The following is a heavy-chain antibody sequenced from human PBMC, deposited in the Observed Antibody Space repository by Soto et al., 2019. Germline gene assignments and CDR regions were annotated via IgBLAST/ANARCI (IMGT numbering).Heavy chain of an antibody. Sequence: PGGSLRLSCAASGFTFSSYAMSWVRQAPGKGLEWVSAISGSGGSTYYADSVKGRFTISRDNSKNTLYLQMNSLRAEDTAVYYCAKDQYYDILTGLFDYWRKGTLDPVSS. CDR3: AKDQYYDILTGLFDY. CDR2: ISGSGGST. J-gene: IGHJ4*02. CDR1: GFTFSSYA. V-gene: IGHV3-23*01. D-gene: IGHD3-9*01.